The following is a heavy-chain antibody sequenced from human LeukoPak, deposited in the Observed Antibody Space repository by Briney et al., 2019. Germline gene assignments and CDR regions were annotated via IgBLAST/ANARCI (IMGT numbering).Heavy chain of an antibody. Sequence: GGSLRLSCAASGFTFSSYGMHWVRQAPGKGLEWVAVISYDGSSKYYADSVKGRFTISRDNSKNTLCLQMNSLRAEDTAVYYCAKDLGYCGVGSCSAIDYWGQGTLVTVSS. CDR3: AKDLGYCGVGSCSAIDY. CDR2: ISYDGSSK. D-gene: IGHD2-15*01. V-gene: IGHV3-30*18. J-gene: IGHJ4*02. CDR1: GFTFSSYG.